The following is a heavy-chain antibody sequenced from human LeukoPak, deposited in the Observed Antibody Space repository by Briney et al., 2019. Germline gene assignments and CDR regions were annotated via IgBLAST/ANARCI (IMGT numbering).Heavy chain of an antibody. CDR3: ASIYCSGGSCYGQPDY. D-gene: IGHD2-15*01. Sequence: SETLSLTCTVSGGSISSSSYYWGWIRQPPGKGLEWIGSIYYSGSTYYNPSLKSRVTISVDTSKNQFSLKLSSVTAADTAVYYCASIYCSGGSCYGQPDYWGQGTLVTVSS. CDR1: GGSISSSSYY. V-gene: IGHV4-39*07. J-gene: IGHJ4*02. CDR2: IYYSGST.